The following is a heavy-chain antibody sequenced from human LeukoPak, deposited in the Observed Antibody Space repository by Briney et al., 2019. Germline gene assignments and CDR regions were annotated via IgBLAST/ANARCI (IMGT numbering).Heavy chain of an antibody. Sequence: AGGSLRLSCAASGFTFSSYGMYWVRQAPGKGLECVAFITYDGSDKYYADSVKGRFTISRDNSRDTLYLQMNSLRGEDTAIYYCARNRGYTYDYDSFDPWGQGILVTVSS. J-gene: IGHJ5*02. CDR2: ITYDGSDK. CDR3: ARNRGYTYDYDSFDP. V-gene: IGHV3-30*19. CDR1: GFTFSSYG. D-gene: IGHD5-18*01.